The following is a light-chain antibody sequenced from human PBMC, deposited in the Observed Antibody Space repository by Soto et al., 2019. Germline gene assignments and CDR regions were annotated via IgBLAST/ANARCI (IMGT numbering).Light chain of an antibody. CDR1: QSVGNN. J-gene: IGKJ1*01. CDR3: QQYGSSGT. CDR2: GAS. V-gene: IGKV3-20*01. Sequence: IVMPQSPATLSVSPLERPTPSRRASQSVGNNLAWYQQKPGQAPRLLIYGASNRATGIPDRFSGSGSGTDFTLTISRLEPEDFAVYYCQQYGSSGTFGQGTKVDIK.